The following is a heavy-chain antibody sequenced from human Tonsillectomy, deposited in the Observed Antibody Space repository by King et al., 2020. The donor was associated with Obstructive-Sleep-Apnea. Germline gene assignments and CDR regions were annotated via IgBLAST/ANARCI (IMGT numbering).Heavy chain of an antibody. J-gene: IGHJ4*02. CDR3: ARKQWLAPFDY. CDR2: VYYTGST. V-gene: IGHV4-39*07. D-gene: IGHD6-19*01. CDR1: GVSISGSDYY. Sequence: QLQESGPGLVKPSETLSLTCTVSGVSISGSDYYWGWIRQPPGKGLEWIGAVYYTGSTYFNPSLKSRLTISVDTSKNQFSLRLSSVTAADTAGYYCARKQWLAPFDYWGQGTLVTVSS.